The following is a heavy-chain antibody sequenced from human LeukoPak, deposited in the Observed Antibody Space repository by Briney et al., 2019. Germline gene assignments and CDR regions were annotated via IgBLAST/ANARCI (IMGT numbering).Heavy chain of an antibody. CDR3: ARASSAEQLVTA. J-gene: IGHJ5*02. CDR1: GGTFSSYA. D-gene: IGHD6-6*01. Sequence: SVKVSCKASGGTFSSYAIGWVRQAPGQGLEWMGRIIPIFGIANYARKFQGRVTITADKSTSTAYMELSSLRSEDTAVYYCARASSAEQLVTAWGQGTLVTVSS. V-gene: IGHV1-69*04. CDR2: IIPIFGIA.